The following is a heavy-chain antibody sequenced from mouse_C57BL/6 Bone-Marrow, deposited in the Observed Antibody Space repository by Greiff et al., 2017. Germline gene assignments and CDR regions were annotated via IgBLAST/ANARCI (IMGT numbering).Heavy chain of an antibody. Sequence: VKLQQPGAELVKPGASVKMSCKASGYTFTSYWITWVKQRPGQGLEWIGDIYPGSGSTNYNEKFKSKATLTVDTSSSTAYMQLSSLTSEDSAVYYCARDASNYWYFDVWGTGTTVTVSS. CDR1: GYTFTSYW. CDR2: IYPGSGST. J-gene: IGHJ1*03. CDR3: ARDASNYWYFDV. D-gene: IGHD2-5*01. V-gene: IGHV1-55*01.